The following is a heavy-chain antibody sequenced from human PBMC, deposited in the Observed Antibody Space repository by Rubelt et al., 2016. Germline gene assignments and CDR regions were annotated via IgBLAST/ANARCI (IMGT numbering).Heavy chain of an antibody. V-gene: IGHV4-39*01. CDR2: YSGST. D-gene: IGHD6-13*01. J-gene: IGHJ4*02. Sequence: YSGSTNYNPSLKSRVTISVDTSKNQFSLKLSSVTAADTAVYYCARNRAAVLDYWGQGTLVTVSS. CDR3: ARNRAAVLDY.